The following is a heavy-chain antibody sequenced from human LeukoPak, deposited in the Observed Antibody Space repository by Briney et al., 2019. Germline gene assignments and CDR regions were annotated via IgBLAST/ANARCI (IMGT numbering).Heavy chain of an antibody. CDR2: IYYSGST. CDR3: ARDTEIAARPIYYFDY. J-gene: IGHJ4*02. D-gene: IGHD6-6*01. V-gene: IGHV4-39*07. CDR1: GGSISSSSYY. Sequence: SETLSLTCTASGGSISSSSYYWGWIRQPPGKGLEWIGSIYYSGSTYYNPSLKSRVTISVDTSKNQFSLKLSSVTAADTAVYYCARDTEIAARPIYYFDYWGQGTLVTVSS.